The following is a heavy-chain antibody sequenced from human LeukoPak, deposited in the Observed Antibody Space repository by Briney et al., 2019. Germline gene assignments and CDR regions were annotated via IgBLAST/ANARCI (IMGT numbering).Heavy chain of an antibody. D-gene: IGHD4-11*01. Sequence: GGSLRLSCAASGFTFSNYWLHWVRHVPGKGLVWVSRINPGGSSTTYADSVKGRFTISRDNAKNTLYLQMNTLRAEDTAVYYCARSNQADDYWGQGTLVTVSS. CDR1: GFTFSNYW. CDR2: INPGGSST. CDR3: ARSNQADDY. V-gene: IGHV3-74*01. J-gene: IGHJ4*02.